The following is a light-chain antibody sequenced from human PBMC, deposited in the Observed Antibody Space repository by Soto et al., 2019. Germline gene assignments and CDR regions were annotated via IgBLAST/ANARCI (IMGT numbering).Light chain of an antibody. J-gene: IGKJ1*01. CDR3: PQQYSSEWT. V-gene: IGKV4-1*01. CDR2: WAS. CDR1: QSVLYSSTKKNY. Sequence: DIVVTQSPDSLAVSLGEGATINCKSSQSVLYSSTKKNYIAWYQQKPGQPPKLLIYWASTRESGVPDRFRGSGSWKDLAVTISSLQAEDVPVYYCPQQYSSEWTVGQGAKVDI.